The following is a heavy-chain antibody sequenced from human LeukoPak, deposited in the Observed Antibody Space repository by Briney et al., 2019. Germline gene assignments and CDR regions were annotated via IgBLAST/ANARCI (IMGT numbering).Heavy chain of an antibody. D-gene: IGHD3-3*01. CDR2: ISGSGGST. CDR3: AKKVGYDFWSGPNYFDY. Sequence: GGSLRLSCAASGFTFSSYAMSWVRQAPGKGLEWVSGISGSGGSTYYADSVKGRFTISRDNSKNTLYLQMNSLRAEDAAVYYCAKKVGYDFWSGPNYFDYWGQGTLVTVSS. CDR1: GFTFSSYA. J-gene: IGHJ4*02. V-gene: IGHV3-23*01.